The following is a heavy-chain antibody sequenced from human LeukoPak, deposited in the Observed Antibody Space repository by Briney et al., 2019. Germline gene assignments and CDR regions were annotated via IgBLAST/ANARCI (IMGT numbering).Heavy chain of an antibody. Sequence: GGSLRLSCAASGFTFSSYGMHWVRQAPGKGLEWVAVISYDGSNKYYADSVKGRFTISRDNSKNTLYPQMNSLRAEDTAVYYCAKDISRNYGDYVFDYWGQGTLVTVSS. D-gene: IGHD4-17*01. CDR1: GFTFSSYG. CDR3: AKDISRNYGDYVFDY. V-gene: IGHV3-30*18. CDR2: ISYDGSNK. J-gene: IGHJ4*02.